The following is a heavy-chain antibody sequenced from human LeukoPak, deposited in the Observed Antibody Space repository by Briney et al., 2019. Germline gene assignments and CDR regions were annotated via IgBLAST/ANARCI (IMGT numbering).Heavy chain of an antibody. J-gene: IGHJ6*02. D-gene: IGHD2-2*03. CDR2: ISYDGSNK. V-gene: IGHV3-30*18. Sequence: GGSLRLSSAASGFTFSSYCMHWVSQAPGKGLEWGAVISYDGSNKNYADSVKGRFTISRDNSKNTLYLQMNSLRAEDTAVYYCAKSTLDIVVVPAAMSRYYYGMDVWGQGTTVTVSS. CDR3: AKSTLDIVVVPAAMSRYYYGMDV. CDR1: GFTFSSYC.